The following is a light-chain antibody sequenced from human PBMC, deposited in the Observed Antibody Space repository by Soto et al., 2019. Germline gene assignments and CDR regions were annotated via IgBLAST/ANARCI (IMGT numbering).Light chain of an antibody. CDR3: SSYAGSNNYV. V-gene: IGLV2-8*01. Sequence: QSALTQPPSASGSPGQSVTISCTGTSSDVGDYNYVSWYQQHPGKAPKLMIYDVNKRPSGVPDRFSGSKSGSTASLTVSGLQAEDEADYYCSSYAGSNNYVFGTGTQLTVL. CDR2: DVN. CDR1: SSDVGDYNY. J-gene: IGLJ1*01.